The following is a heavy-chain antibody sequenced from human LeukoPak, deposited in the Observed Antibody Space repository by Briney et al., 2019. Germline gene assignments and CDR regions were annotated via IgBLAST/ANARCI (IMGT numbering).Heavy chain of an antibody. CDR2: IIPIFGTA. V-gene: IGHV1-69*13. J-gene: IGHJ4*02. D-gene: IGHD3-16*02. Sequence: GASVKVSCKASGGTFSSYAISWVRQAPGQGLEWMGGIIPIFGTANYAQKFQGRVTITADESTSTAYMELSSLRSEDTAVYYCAREITPHRRNDYVWGSYRYYFDYWGQGTLVTVSS. CDR3: AREITPHRRNDYVWGSYRYYFDY. CDR1: GGTFSSYA.